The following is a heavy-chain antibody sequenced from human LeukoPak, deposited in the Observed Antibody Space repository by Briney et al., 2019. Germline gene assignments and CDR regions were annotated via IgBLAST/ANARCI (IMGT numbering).Heavy chain of an antibody. CDR3: AREKSPYYYGSGSYYTYNWFDP. J-gene: IGHJ5*02. CDR2: IWYDGSNK. D-gene: IGHD3-10*01. Sequence: GGSLRLSCAASGFTFSSYAMSWARQAPGKGLEWVAVIWYDGSNKYYADSVKGRFTISRDNSKNTLYLQMNSLRAEDTAVYYCAREKSPYYYGSGSYYTYNWFDPWGQGTLVTVSS. CDR1: GFTFSSYA. V-gene: IGHV3-33*08.